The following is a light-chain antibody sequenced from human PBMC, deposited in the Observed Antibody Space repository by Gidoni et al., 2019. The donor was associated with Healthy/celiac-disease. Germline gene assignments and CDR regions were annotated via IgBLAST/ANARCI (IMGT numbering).Light chain of an antibody. CDR3: QQRSNWPISIT. Sequence: EIVLTQSPATLSLSPGERATLSCRASQSVSSYLAWYQQKPGQAPRLLIYEASNRATGIPARFSGSGYGTDLTLTISSLEPEDFAVYYCQQRSNWPISITFGQGTRLEIK. V-gene: IGKV3-11*01. J-gene: IGKJ5*01. CDR2: EAS. CDR1: QSVSSY.